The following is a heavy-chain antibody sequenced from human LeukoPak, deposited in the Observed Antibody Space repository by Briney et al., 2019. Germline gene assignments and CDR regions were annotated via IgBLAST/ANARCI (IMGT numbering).Heavy chain of an antibody. CDR2: ISGADPIT. CDR3: ARGHRNTMVRGVIRYYYMDV. V-gene: IGHV3-23*01. D-gene: IGHD3-10*01. CDR1: DFSFTTYT. Sequence: PGGSLRLSCAASDFSFTTYTMSWVRQAPGKGLEWVSSISGADPITYYADSVKGRFTISRDNSKNTLYPQMNSLRAEDTAVYYCARGHRNTMVRGVIRYYYMDVWGKGTTVTISS. J-gene: IGHJ6*03.